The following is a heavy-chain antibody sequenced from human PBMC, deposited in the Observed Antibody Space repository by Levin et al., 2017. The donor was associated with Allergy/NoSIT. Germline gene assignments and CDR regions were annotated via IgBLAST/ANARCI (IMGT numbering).Heavy chain of an antibody. V-gene: IGHV3-73*01. J-gene: IGHJ4*02. CDR3: TTLGAGRQSRDY. D-gene: IGHD3-16*01. CDR1: GFTFSGSA. CDR2: IRSKVNNYAT. Sequence: GESLKISCAASGFTFSGSAMHWVRQASGKGLEWVGHIRSKVNNYATTYAASVKGRFTISRDDSKNTAYLQLNSLKTEDTAVYYCTTLGAGRQSRDYWGQGTLVTVSS.